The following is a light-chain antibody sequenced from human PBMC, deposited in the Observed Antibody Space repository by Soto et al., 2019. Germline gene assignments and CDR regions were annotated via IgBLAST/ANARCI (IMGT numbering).Light chain of an antibody. CDR2: ASS. Sequence: DIHMTQSPSSVSASVGGRVTITCRASQGISSWLAWYQQKPGKAPNLLIYASSSLQSGVPSRFSGSGSGTDFTLTITNLQPEDFATYYCQQTNSFPITFGQGTRLEIK. CDR1: QGISSW. J-gene: IGKJ5*01. CDR3: QQTNSFPIT. V-gene: IGKV1D-12*01.